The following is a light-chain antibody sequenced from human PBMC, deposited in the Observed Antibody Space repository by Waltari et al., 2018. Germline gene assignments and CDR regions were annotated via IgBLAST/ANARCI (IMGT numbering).Light chain of an antibody. CDR3: QAWDSSIEV. J-gene: IGLJ2*01. CDR2: QDN. V-gene: IGLV3-1*01. Sequence: SYELSQTPSVPVSPALTVSITCLGDQVDDNYTCLYQQKPGQSPVLVIYQDNKRPSGIPEQFSGSNSGNTATLTISGTQAVDEADYYCQAWDSSIEVFGGGTKLTVL. CDR1: QVDDNY.